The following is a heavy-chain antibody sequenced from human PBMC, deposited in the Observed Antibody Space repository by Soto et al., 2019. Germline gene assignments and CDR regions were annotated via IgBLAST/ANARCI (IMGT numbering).Heavy chain of an antibody. D-gene: IGHD6-19*01. CDR2: ISAYNGNT. Sequence: ASVTVSFQSSVCTFLRYTISGVRQAPGQGRGWMGWISAYNGNTNDAQKFQGWVTMTRDTSISTAYMELSRLRSDDTAVYYCAREVAGTVRGAIRHYYFDYGGQGTLVTSPQ. CDR3: AREVAGTVRGAIRHYYFDY. CDR1: VCTFLRYT. J-gene: IGHJ4*02. V-gene: IGHV1-2*04.